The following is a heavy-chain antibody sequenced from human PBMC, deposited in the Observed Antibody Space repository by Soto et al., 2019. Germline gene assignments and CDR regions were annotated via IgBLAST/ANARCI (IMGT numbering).Heavy chain of an antibody. V-gene: IGHV4-4*07. CDR2: IYTSGST. CDR1: GGSISNYY. D-gene: IGHD2-21*02. Sequence: QVQLQESGPGLVKPPETLSLTCTVSGGSISNYYWSWIRQPAGKGLEWIGRIYTSGSTNYNPSLKSRVTMSVDTSKNQFSLRLSSVTAADTAVYYCARHAYCGGDCYGEFDYWGQGTLVTVSS. J-gene: IGHJ4*02. CDR3: ARHAYCGGDCYGEFDY.